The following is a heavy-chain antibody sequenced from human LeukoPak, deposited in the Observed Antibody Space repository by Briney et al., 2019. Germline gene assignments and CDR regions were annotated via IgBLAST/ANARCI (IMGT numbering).Heavy chain of an antibody. CDR3: ARADYYDSSGYYGDFDY. J-gene: IGHJ4*02. Sequence: ASVTVSCKASGYTFTGYYMHWVRQAPGQGLEWMGRINPNSGGTNYAQKFQGRVTMTRDTSISTAYMELSRLRSDDTAVYYCARADYYDSSGYYGDFDYWGQGTLVTVSS. CDR1: GYTFTGYY. D-gene: IGHD3-22*01. CDR2: INPNSGGT. V-gene: IGHV1-2*06.